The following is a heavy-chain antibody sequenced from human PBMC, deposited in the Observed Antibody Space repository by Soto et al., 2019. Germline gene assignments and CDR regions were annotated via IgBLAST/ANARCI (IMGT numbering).Heavy chain of an antibody. J-gene: IGHJ1*01. CDR1: GFTVSSNY. Sequence: EVQLVESGGGLIQPGGSLRLSCAASGFTVSSNYMSWVRQAPGKGLEWVSVIYSGGSTYYADSVKGQFTISRDNSKNTLYLQMNSLSAEDTAVYYCARDRVESGYPEYFQHWGQGTLVTVSS. D-gene: IGHD3-22*01. CDR3: ARDRVESGYPEYFQH. CDR2: IYSGGST. V-gene: IGHV3-53*01.